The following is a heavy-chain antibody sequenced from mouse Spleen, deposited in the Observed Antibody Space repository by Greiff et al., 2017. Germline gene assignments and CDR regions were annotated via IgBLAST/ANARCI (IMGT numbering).Heavy chain of an antibody. CDR3: ARHPFYGSSCYYAMDY. Sequence: DVKLVESGGGLVKPGGSLKLSCAASGFAFSSYDMSWVRQTPEKRLEWVATISSGGSYTYYPDSVKGRFTISRDNARNTLYLQMSSLRSEDTALYYCARHPFYGSSCYYAMDYWGQGTSVTVSS. V-gene: IGHV5-9*02. D-gene: IGHD1-1*01. CDR1: GFAFSSYD. J-gene: IGHJ4*01. CDR2: ISSGGSYT.